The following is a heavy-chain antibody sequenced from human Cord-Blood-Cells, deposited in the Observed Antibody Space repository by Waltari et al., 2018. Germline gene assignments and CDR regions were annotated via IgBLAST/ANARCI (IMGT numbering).Heavy chain of an antibody. CDR2: IYHSGST. CDR3: ARLGSSYYYYYGMDV. CDR1: GYPISSGYY. D-gene: IGHD2-15*01. Sequence: QVQLQESGPGLVKPSETLSLTCTVSGYPISSGYYWGWLRQPPGKGLEWIGSIYHSGSTYYNPSLKSRVTISVDTSKNQFSLKLSSVTAADTAVYYCARLGSSYYYYYGMDVWGQGTTVTVSS. V-gene: IGHV4-38-2*02. J-gene: IGHJ6*02.